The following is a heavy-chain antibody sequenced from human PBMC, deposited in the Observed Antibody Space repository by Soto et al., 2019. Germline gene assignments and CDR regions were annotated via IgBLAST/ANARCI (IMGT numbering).Heavy chain of an antibody. V-gene: IGHV4-59*01. CDR2: IYYSGST. CDR3: ARDGRGYCSGGSCLDAFDI. Sequence: TSETLSLTCTVSGGSISSYYWSWIRQPPGKGLEWIGYIYYSGSTNYNPSLKSRVTISVDTSKNQFSLKLSSVTAADTAVYYCARDGRGYCSGGSCLDAFDIWGQGTMVTVSS. CDR1: GGSISSYY. D-gene: IGHD2-15*01. J-gene: IGHJ3*02.